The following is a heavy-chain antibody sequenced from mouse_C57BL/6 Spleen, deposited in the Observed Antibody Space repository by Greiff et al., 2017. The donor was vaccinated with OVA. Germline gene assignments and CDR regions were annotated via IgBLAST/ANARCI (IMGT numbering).Heavy chain of an antibody. CDR1: GYAFSSYW. Sequence: VKLMESGAELVKPGASVKISCKASGYAFSSYWMNWVKQRPGKGLEWIGQIYPGDGDTNYNGKFKGKATLTADKSSSTAYMQLSSLTSEDSAVYFCARPYYDYGYAMDYWGQGTSVTVSS. D-gene: IGHD2-4*01. CDR2: IYPGDGDT. J-gene: IGHJ4*01. CDR3: ARPYYDYGYAMDY. V-gene: IGHV1-80*01.